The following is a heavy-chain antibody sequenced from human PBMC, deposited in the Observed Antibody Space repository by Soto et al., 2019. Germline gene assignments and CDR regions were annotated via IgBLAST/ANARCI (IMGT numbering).Heavy chain of an antibody. CDR3: ASLYYDFWSGYLYYFDY. V-gene: IGHV4-39*01. CDR1: GGSISSSSYY. J-gene: IGHJ4*02. CDR2: IYYSGST. D-gene: IGHD3-3*01. Sequence: QLQLQESGPGLVKPSETLSLTCTVSGGSISSSSYYWGWIRQPPGKGLEWIGSIYYSGSTYYNPSLKSRVTISVDTSKNQFSLKLSSVTAADTAVYYCASLYYDFWSGYLYYFDYWGQGTLVTVSS.